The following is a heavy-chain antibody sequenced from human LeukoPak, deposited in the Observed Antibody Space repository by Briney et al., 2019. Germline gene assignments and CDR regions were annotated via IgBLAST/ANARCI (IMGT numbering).Heavy chain of an antibody. Sequence: SETRSLTCAVSGGSISSGGYSWSWIRQPPGKGLEWIGYIYHSGSTYYNPSLKSRVTISVDRSKNQFSLKLSSVTAADTAVYYCARFSSSSSWYWFDPWGQGTLVTVSS. CDR2: IYHSGST. J-gene: IGHJ5*02. CDR3: ARFSSSSSWYWFDP. D-gene: IGHD6-13*01. V-gene: IGHV4-30-2*01. CDR1: GGSISSGGYS.